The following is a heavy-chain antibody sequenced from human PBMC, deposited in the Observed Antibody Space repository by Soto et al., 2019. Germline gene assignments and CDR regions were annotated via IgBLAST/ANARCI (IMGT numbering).Heavy chain of an antibody. Sequence: QVQVVESGGGVVQPGGSLRLSCEASGFTFSNYGMHWFRQAPGKGLEWVSVISHDGRNKYYADSVKGRFTISRDNSKNTMYLQMNTLTAQDTAVYYCGGGLYFFDYGGQGTLVTVSS. J-gene: IGHJ4*02. CDR2: ISHDGRNK. CDR1: GFTFSNYG. V-gene: IGHV3-30*03. CDR3: GGGLYFFDY. D-gene: IGHD5-12*01.